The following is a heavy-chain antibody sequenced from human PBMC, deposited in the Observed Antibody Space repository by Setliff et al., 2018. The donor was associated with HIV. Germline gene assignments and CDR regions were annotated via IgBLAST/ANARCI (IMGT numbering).Heavy chain of an antibody. Sequence: GASVKVSCKASGYTFTNYYIHWVRQAPGQGLEWMGEIIPILGMTNYAQIFQGRVMITADESTNTAYMELSNLRSEDTAVYYCASYSGSYYFILHYWGQGTLVTVSS. CDR3: ASYSGSYYFILHY. CDR2: IIPILGMT. V-gene: IGHV1-69*10. CDR1: GYTFTNYY. J-gene: IGHJ4*02. D-gene: IGHD1-26*01.